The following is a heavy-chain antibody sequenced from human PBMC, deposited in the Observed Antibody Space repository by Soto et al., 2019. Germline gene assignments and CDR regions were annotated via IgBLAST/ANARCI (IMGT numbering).Heavy chain of an antibody. CDR1: GYTFTSYG. D-gene: IGHD3-3*01. J-gene: IGHJ6*02. CDR2: ISAYNGNT. Sequence: ASVKVSCKASGYTFTSYGISWVRQAPGQGLEWMGWISAYNGNTNYAQKLQGRVTMTTDTSTSTAYMELRSLRSDDTAVYYCARDGLRITIFGVVSCGMDVWGQGTTVTVSS. CDR3: ARDGLRITIFGVVSCGMDV. V-gene: IGHV1-18*04.